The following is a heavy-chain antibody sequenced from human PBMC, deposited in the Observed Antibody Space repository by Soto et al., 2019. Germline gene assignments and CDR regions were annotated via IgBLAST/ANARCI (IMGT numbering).Heavy chain of an antibody. J-gene: IGHJ6*02. Sequence: EVQLVESGGALVQPGGSLRLSCAASGFTFSTYWMNWVRQAPGKGLEWVANIKQDGGEKNYMDSVKGRFTISRDNTKNSLYLQMSGLGAYDTAVYYCARQEIGWGDFHYYGMDVWGQGTTVTVSS. CDR3: ARQEIGWGDFHYYGMDV. V-gene: IGHV3-7*05. CDR2: IKQDGGEK. CDR1: GFTFSTYW. D-gene: IGHD7-27*01.